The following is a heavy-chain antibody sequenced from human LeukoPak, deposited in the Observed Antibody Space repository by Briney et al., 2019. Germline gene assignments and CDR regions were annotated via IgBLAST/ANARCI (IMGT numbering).Heavy chain of an antibody. Sequence: GGSLRFSCEASGFTFSSYGMHGVRQAPAKGLEWVAIISYDGSNKYYADSVKGRFTISRDNSKNTLYLQMNSLRAEDTAVYYCAKSTTVTQRGYFDYWGQGTLVTVSS. D-gene: IGHD4-17*01. V-gene: IGHV3-30*18. CDR3: AKSTTVTQRGYFDY. J-gene: IGHJ4*02. CDR1: GFTFSSYG. CDR2: ISYDGSNK.